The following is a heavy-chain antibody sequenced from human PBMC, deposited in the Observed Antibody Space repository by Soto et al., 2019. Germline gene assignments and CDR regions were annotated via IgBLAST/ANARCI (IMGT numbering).Heavy chain of an antibody. J-gene: IGHJ4*02. V-gene: IGHV1-3*01. CDR2: INAGNGNT. Sequence: ASVKVSCKASGYTFTSYAMLWVRQAPGQRLEWMGWINAGNGNTKYSQKFQGRVTITRDTSASTAYMELSSLRSEDTAVYYCARDGKGAAYTNGPYYFDYWGQGALVTVS. CDR3: ARDGKGAAYTNGPYYFDY. D-gene: IGHD2-8*01. CDR1: GYTFTSYA.